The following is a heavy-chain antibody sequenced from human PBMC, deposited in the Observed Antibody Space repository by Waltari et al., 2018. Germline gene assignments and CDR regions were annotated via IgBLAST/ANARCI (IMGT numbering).Heavy chain of an antibody. CDR2: MNPNSANT. V-gene: IGHV1-8*03. J-gene: IGHJ4*02. Sequence: QVQLVQSGAEVKKPGASVKVSCKASGYTFTSYDINWVRQATGQRREWMGWMNPNSANTGYAQKFQIRGTITRNTSISTAYIELSSLRSQDTAVYYCARVSRWLQLFDYWGQGTLVTVSS. CDR3: ARVSRWLQLFDY. CDR1: GYTFTSYD. D-gene: IGHD5-12*01.